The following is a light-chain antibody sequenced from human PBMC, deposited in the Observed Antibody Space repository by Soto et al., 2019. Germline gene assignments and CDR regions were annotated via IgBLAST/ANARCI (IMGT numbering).Light chain of an antibody. Sequence: DIQMTQFPSTLSASVGDSVTITCRASQSVSNRLAWFQQKSGEAPNLLIHKASSLESGVPSRFSGSGSGTEFTLTISSLQPDDVANYYCQQYNTYSWTFGQGTKVEIK. V-gene: IGKV1-5*03. CDR3: QQYNTYSWT. CDR1: QSVSNR. J-gene: IGKJ1*01. CDR2: KAS.